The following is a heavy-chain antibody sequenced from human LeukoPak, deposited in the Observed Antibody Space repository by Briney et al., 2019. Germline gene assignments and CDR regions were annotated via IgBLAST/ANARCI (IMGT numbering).Heavy chain of an antibody. CDR3: ARGVALDYYDSSGRPPGGFDP. CDR1: GGSISSSSYY. J-gene: IGHJ5*02. D-gene: IGHD3-22*01. CDR2: IYYSGST. Sequence: PSETLSLTCTVSGGSISSSSYYWGWIRQPPGKGLEWIGSIYYSGSTYYNPSLKSRVTISVDTSKNQFSLKLSSVTAADTAVYYCARGVALDYYDSSGRPPGGFDPWGQGTLVTVSS. V-gene: IGHV4-39*07.